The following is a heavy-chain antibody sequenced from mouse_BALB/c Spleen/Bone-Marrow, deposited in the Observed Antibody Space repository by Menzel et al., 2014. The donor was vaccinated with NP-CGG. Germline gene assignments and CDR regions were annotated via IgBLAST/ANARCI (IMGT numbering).Heavy chain of an antibody. CDR2: ISSGGSST. D-gene: IGHD3-2*02. CDR1: GFTFSSYG. V-gene: IGHV5-6*01. Sequence: EVHLVESGGDLVKPGGSLKLSCVASGFTFSSYGMSWVRQTPDKRLEWVATISSGGSSTYYPASVKGRFTISRDNVKSTLYLQMSSLNSEDTAMYYCTRRPLQANSYFDCWGQGTTLTVSS. CDR3: TRRPLQANSYFDC. J-gene: IGHJ2*01.